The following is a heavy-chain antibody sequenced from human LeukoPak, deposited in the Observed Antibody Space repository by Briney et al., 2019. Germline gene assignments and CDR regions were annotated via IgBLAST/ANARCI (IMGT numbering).Heavy chain of an antibody. CDR3: ARHAGSSSSWYDY. CDR1: GVSISSYD. Sequence: NTSETLSLTCTVSGVSISSYDWSWIRQPPGKGREGVGYVHYSGSTNYNRSLKRRVTISVDRSKHHFSLKLIPVTAADTAVYYCARHAGSSSSWYDYWGQGTLVTVSS. V-gene: IGHV4-59*08. D-gene: IGHD6-13*01. J-gene: IGHJ4*02. CDR2: VHYSGST.